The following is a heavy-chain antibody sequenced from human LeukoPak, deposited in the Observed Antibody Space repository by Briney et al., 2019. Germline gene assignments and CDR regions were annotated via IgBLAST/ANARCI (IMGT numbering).Heavy chain of an antibody. Sequence: SETLSLTCTVSGGSISNNAYYWAWIRQPPGKGLEWIGTIYYSGSTYYNPSLKSRVTIPVDTSNNHVSLKLSSVTAADTAVYYCARQPLFTYSYFDYWGQGALVTVSS. CDR1: GGSISNNAYY. J-gene: IGHJ4*02. D-gene: IGHD2-21*01. CDR3: ARQPLFTYSYFDY. CDR2: IYYSGST. V-gene: IGHV4-39*01.